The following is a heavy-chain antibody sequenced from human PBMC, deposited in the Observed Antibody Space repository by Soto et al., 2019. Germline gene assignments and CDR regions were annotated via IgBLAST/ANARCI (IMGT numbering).Heavy chain of an antibody. J-gene: IGHJ4*02. CDR1: GYTFTGYY. CDR2: INPNSGGT. V-gene: IGHV1-2*02. D-gene: IGHD3-10*01. CDR3: ARAPPNYGSGKSLDY. Sequence: QVQLVQSGAEVKKPGASVKVSCKASGYTFTGYYMHWVRQAPGQGLEWMGWINPNSGGTNYAQKFQGRVTMTRDPSISTAYMELSRLRSDDTAVYYCARAPPNYGSGKSLDYWGQGTLVTVSS.